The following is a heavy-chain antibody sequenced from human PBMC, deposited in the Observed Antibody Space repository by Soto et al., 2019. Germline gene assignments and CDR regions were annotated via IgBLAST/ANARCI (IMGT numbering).Heavy chain of an antibody. D-gene: IGHD6-13*01. J-gene: IGHJ6*02. V-gene: IGHV1-3*01. CDR3: ARSYSSSWSTIYYYGMDV. CDR1: GYTFTSYA. CDR2: INAGNGNT. Sequence: ASVKVSCKASGYTFTSYAMHWVRQAPGQRLEWMGWINAGNGNTKYSQKFQGRVTITRDTSASTAYMELSSLRSEDTAVYYCARSYSSSWSTIYYYGMDVWGQGTTVTVSS.